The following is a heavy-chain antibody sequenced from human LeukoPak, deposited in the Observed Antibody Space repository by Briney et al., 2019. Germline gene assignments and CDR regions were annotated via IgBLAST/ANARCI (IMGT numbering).Heavy chain of an antibody. J-gene: IGHJ4*02. CDR1: GFTFSSYT. Sequence: GGSLRLSCAASGFTFSSYTMNWVRQAPGKGLEWVSSISSSSSYIYYADSVKGRFTIGRDNTQNTLYLQMTSLRGEDTALYYCAKEKDYCVSASCDYWGQGTQVTVSS. CDR2: ISSSSSYI. CDR3: AKEKDYCVSASCDY. V-gene: IGHV3-21*01. D-gene: IGHD3-10*01.